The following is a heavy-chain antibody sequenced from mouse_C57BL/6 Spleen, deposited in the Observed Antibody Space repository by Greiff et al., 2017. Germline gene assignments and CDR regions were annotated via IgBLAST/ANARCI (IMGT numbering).Heavy chain of an antibody. V-gene: IGHV1-26*01. CDR2: INPNNGGT. Sequence: EVQLQQSGPELVKPGASVKISCKASGYTFTDYYMNWVKQSHGKSLEWIGDINPNNGGTSYNQKFKGKATLTVDKSASTAYMELRSLTSEDSAVYYWARKYCGSAWFAYWGQGTLVTVSA. D-gene: IGHD1-1*01. J-gene: IGHJ3*01. CDR1: GYTFTDYY. CDR3: ARKYCGSAWFAY.